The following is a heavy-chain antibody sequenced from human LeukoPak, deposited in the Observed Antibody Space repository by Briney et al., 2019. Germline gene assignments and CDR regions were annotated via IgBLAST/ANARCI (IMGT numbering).Heavy chain of an antibody. D-gene: IGHD1-26*01. CDR3: ARAHYSGSFGY. CDR1: GFIFDDYG. J-gene: IGHJ4*02. Sequence: GGSLRLSCAASGFIFDDYGMSWVRQAPGKGLEWVSGINWNGGSTGYADSVKGRFTISRDNAKNSLYLQMNSLIAEDTPLYYCARAHYSGSFGYWGQGTLVTVSS. CDR2: INWNGGST. V-gene: IGHV3-20*04.